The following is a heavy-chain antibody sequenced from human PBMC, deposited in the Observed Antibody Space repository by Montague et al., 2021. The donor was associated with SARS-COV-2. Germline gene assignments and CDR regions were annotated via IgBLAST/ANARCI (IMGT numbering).Heavy chain of an antibody. CDR2: N. J-gene: IGHJ6*02. CDR3: TSGREGNYKVMEV. Sequence: NAYAVSVRGRVTINPDTSKNQFSLQLNSVTPEDTAIYYCTSGREGNYKVMEVWGQGTTVTV. V-gene: IGHV6-1*01. D-gene: IGHD3-10*01.